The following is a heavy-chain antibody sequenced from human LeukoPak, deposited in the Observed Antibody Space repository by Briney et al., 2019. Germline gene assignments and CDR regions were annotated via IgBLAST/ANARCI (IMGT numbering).Heavy chain of an antibody. J-gene: IGHJ2*01. CDR2: INHSGST. CDR1: GGSFSGYY. CDR3: ARRRVVVVAATVPSLKRYWYFDL. Sequence: SETLSLTCAVYGGSFSGYYWSWIRQPPGKGLEWIGEINHSGSTNYNPSLKSRVIISVDTSKNQFSLKLSSVTAADTAVYYCARRRVVVVAATVPSLKRYWYFDLWGRGTLVTVSS. V-gene: IGHV4-34*01. D-gene: IGHD2-15*01.